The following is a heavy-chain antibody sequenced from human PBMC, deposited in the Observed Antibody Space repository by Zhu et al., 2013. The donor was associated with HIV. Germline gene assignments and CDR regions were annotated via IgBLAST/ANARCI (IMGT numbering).Heavy chain of an antibody. D-gene: IGHD3-16*01. CDR3: ASDLWGKALDI. CDR2: INPSGKNT. CDR1: GYNFGSYY. J-gene: IGHJ3*02. V-gene: IGHV1-46*01. Sequence: QVQLVQSGAAERKPGASVKVSCKASGYNFGSYYIHWVRQAPGQGLEWMGIINPSGKNTYYAQKFQGRVTLTSDMSTNTVHMGLNSLRPDDTAMYFCASDLWGKALDIWGPRGHWSPSLQ.